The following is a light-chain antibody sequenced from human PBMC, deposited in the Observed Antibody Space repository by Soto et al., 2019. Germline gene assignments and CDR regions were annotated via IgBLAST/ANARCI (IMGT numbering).Light chain of an antibody. CDR1: QDISVY. Sequence: DIQMTQSPSSLSASVGDRVTITCRASQDISVYLAWYQQKPGKVPKLLIYSASTLQSGVPSRFSGSGSGTDFTLTISSLQPEDVETYYCQKFNTAPLTFGQGKRQEIK. CDR2: SAS. J-gene: IGKJ5*01. CDR3: QKFNTAPLT. V-gene: IGKV1-27*01.